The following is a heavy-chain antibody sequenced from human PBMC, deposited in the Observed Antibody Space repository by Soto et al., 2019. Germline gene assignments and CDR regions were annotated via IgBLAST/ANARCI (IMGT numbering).Heavy chain of an antibody. D-gene: IGHD3-16*01. CDR3: SHIPHYYQYDWFDP. CDR2: IYWDDDK. Sequence: QITLKESGPTLVKPTQTLTLTCTFSGFSLTTRGVGVGWIRQPPGKALECLALIYWDDDKRYSPSLQSRLSITKDTTKNQVVLTMTNGDPVDTATYYCSHIPHYYQYDWFDPWGQGTLVSVSS. CDR1: GFSLTTRGVG. J-gene: IGHJ5*02. V-gene: IGHV2-5*02.